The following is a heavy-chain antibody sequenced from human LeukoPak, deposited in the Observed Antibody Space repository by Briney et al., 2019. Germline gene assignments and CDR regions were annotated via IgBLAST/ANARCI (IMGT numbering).Heavy chain of an antibody. CDR1: GFTFSSYS. CDR2: ISSSSSYI. Sequence: XGSLRLSCAASGFTFSSYSMNWVRQAPGKGLEWVSSISSSSSYIYYADSVKGRFTISRDNAKNSLYLQMNSLRAEDTAVYYCASTPRYGSGSYYNGDYWGQGTLVTVSS. J-gene: IGHJ4*02. CDR3: ASTPRYGSGSYYNGDY. D-gene: IGHD3-10*01. V-gene: IGHV3-21*01.